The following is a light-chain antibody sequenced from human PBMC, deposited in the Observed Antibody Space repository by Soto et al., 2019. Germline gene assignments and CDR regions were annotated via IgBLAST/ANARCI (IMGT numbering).Light chain of an antibody. V-gene: IGLV3-21*04. CDR2: YDS. CDR3: QVWDSSSDHVV. CDR1: NIGSKS. J-gene: IGLJ2*01. Sequence: SYELTQPPSVSVAPGKTARITCGGNNIGSKSVHWYQQMPGQAPVLVIYYDSDRPSGIPERFSGSNSGNTATLTISRVEAGDEADYYCQVWDSSSDHVVFGGGTQLTVL.